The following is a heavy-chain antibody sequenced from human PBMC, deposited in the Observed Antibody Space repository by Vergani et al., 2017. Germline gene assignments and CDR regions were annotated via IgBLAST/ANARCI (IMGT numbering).Heavy chain of an antibody. Sequence: DVHLAESGGGFFQPGGSLRLSCSASGFPFNGYWMPWVGQVPGKGLLWVSRSKSDGCIPAYADSVKGRFTISRDNAQNTLYLQMNSLRVEDTGVYYCARARCIETCYMSNWLDSWGQGTLVTVSS. D-gene: IGHD3-9*01. CDR3: ARARCIETCYMSNWLDS. CDR2: SKSDGCIP. V-gene: IGHV3-74*03. CDR1: GFPFNGYW. J-gene: IGHJ5*01.